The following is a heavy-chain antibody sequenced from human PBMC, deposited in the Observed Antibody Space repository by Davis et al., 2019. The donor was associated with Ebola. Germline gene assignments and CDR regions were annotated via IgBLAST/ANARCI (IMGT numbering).Heavy chain of an antibody. Sequence: GGSLRLSCAASGFRSRDHHMDWVRQAPGKGLEWVSRIGNKDNTHIIEYAASVKGSFTISRDDSKNSLYLQMDSLKTEDTAVYYCARDKIGSYSFDYWGQGTPVTVSS. CDR2: IGNKDNTHII. J-gene: IGHJ4*02. V-gene: IGHV3-72*01. CDR1: GFRSRDHH. D-gene: IGHD1-26*01. CDR3: ARDKIGSYSFDY.